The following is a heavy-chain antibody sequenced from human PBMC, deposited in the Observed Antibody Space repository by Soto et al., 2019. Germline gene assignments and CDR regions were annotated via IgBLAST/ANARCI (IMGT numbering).Heavy chain of an antibody. CDR1: GFTFGDYA. CDR2: IRSKAYGGTT. D-gene: IGHD3-22*01. V-gene: IGHV3-49*04. CDR3: TRVEIEYYYDSSGYRPFDY. Sequence: QTGGSLRLSCTASGFTFGDYAMSWVRQAPGKGLEWVGFIRSKAYGGTTEYAASVKGRFTISRDDSKSIAYLQMNSLKTEDTAVYYCTRVEIEYYYDSSGYRPFDYWGQGTLVTVSS. J-gene: IGHJ4*02.